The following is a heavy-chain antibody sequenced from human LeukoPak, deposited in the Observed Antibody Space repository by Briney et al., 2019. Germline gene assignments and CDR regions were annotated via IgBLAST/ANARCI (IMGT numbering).Heavy chain of an antibody. V-gene: IGHV4-59*12. CDR1: GGSITVYY. CDR2: ISYSGST. J-gene: IGHJ4*02. CDR3: ARGGSRSYTSSTLDY. D-gene: IGHD6-6*01. Sequence: SETLSLTCSVSGGSITVYYWNWIRQSPGKGLEWIGSISYSGSTNYNPSLKSRVTISIDTSKNRFSLKVSSVIAADTAMYYCARGGSRSYTSSTLDYWGQGTLVTVSS.